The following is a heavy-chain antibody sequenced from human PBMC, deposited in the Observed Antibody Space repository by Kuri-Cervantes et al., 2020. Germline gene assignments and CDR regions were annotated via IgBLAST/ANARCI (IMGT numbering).Heavy chain of an antibody. Sequence: ETLSLTCAASGFTFSSYSMNWVRQAPGKGLEWVSYISSSSSTIYYADSVKGRFTISRDNAKNSLYLQMNSLRDEDTAVYYCARGHYGEADAFDIWGQGKMVTVSS. CDR3: ARGHYGEADAFDI. J-gene: IGHJ3*02. D-gene: IGHD4-17*01. V-gene: IGHV3-48*02. CDR2: ISSSSSTI. CDR1: GFTFSSYS.